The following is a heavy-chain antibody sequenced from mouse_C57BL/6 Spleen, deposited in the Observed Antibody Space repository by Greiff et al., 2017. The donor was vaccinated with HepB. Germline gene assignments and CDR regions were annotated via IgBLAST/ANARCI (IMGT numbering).Heavy chain of an antibody. Sequence: EVKVEESGPGLVKPSQSLSLTCSVTGYSITSGYYWNWIRQFPGNKLEWMGYISYDGSNNYNPSLKNRISITRDTSKNQFFLKLNSVTTEDTATYYCAREGKITTVAMDYWGQGTSVTVSS. CDR2: ISYDGSN. D-gene: IGHD1-1*01. J-gene: IGHJ4*01. CDR3: AREGKITTVAMDY. CDR1: GYSITSGYY. V-gene: IGHV3-6*01.